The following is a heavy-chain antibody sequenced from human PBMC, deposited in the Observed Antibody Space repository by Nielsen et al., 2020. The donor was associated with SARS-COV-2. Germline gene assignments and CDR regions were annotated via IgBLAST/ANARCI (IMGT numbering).Heavy chain of an antibody. Sequence: GESLKISCAASGFTFSSYGMHWVRQAPGKGLEWVAVISYDGSNKYYADSVKGRFTISRDNSKNTLYLQMNSLRAEDTAVYYCAKVIGDGYDFLQYYYYGMDVWGQGTTVTVPS. D-gene: IGHD5-24*01. CDR1: GFTFSSYG. J-gene: IGHJ6*02. V-gene: IGHV3-30*18. CDR3: AKVIGDGYDFLQYYYYGMDV. CDR2: ISYDGSNK.